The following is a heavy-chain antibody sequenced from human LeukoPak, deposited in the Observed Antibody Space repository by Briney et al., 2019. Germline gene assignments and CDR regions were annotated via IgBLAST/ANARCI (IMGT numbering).Heavy chain of an antibody. V-gene: IGHV3-23*01. CDR1: GFIFSSYS. J-gene: IGHJ3*02. CDR2: IGGSGGNT. Sequence: GGSLRLSCAASGFIFSSYSMSWVRQAPGKGLEWVSAIGGSGGNTYYADSVKGRFTISRDNSKNTLYLQMNSLRAEDTAVYYCARVPSGGSPAADAFDIWGQGTMVSVSS. CDR3: ARVPSGGSPAADAFDI. D-gene: IGHD2-2*01.